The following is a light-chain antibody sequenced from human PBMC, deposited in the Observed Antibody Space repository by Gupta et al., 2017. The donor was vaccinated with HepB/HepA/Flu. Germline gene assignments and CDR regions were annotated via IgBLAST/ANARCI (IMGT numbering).Light chain of an antibody. CDR2: GAS. V-gene: IGKV3-15*01. Sequence: EIVMTQSPATLSVSPGERATLSCRASQSISNNLGWYQQKPGQAPRLLIYGASTRDTGIPARFSGSGFGTEFTLTISSRQSEDFAVYYCQQDNNWPPLTFGQGTRLEIK. CDR3: QQDNNWPPLT. J-gene: IGKJ5*01. CDR1: QSISNN.